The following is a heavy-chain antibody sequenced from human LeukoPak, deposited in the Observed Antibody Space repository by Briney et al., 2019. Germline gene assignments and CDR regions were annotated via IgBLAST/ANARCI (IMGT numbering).Heavy chain of an antibody. Sequence: GGCLRLSCAASGFTFSSYWMHWVRQAPGKGLVWVSRINSDGSSTSYADSVKGRFTISRDNAKNRLHLQMNSLKTEDTAVYYCTTDGVGVEGATYDNWGQGTLVSVSS. J-gene: IGHJ4*02. D-gene: IGHD1-26*01. CDR1: GFTFSSYW. CDR2: INSDGSST. V-gene: IGHV3-74*01. CDR3: TTDGVGVEGATYDN.